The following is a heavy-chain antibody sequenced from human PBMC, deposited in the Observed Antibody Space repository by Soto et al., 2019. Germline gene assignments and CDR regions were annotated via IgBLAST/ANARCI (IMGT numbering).Heavy chain of an antibody. CDR1: GFTFSSYA. J-gene: IGHJ6*03. CDR2: ISGSGGST. CDR3: AKVREYSTHYYYDYMDV. Sequence: GGSLRLSCAASGFTFSSYAMSWVRQAPGKGLEWVSAISGSGGSTYYADSVKGRFTISRDNSKNTLYLQMNSLRAEDTAVYYCAKVREYSTHYYYDYMDVWSKGTTVTVSS. V-gene: IGHV3-23*01. D-gene: IGHD6-6*01.